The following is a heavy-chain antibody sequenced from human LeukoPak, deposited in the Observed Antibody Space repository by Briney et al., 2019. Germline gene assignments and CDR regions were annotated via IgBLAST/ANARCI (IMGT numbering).Heavy chain of an antibody. V-gene: IGHV3-30-3*01. CDR3: AVTMVRGVMVPFDY. CDR1: GFTFSSYA. CDR2: ISYDGSNK. D-gene: IGHD3-10*01. Sequence: GGSLRLSCAASGFTFSSYAMHWVRQAPGKGLEWVAVISYDGSNKYYADSVKGRFTISRDNSKNTLYLQMNSLRVEDTAVYYCAVTMVRGVMVPFDYWGQGTLVTVSS. J-gene: IGHJ4*02.